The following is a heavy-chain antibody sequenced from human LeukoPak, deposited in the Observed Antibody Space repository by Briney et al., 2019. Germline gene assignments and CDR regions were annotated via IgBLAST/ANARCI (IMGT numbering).Heavy chain of an antibody. CDR3: AKVDAVSSWGAY. J-gene: IGHJ4*02. CDR1: GFTFSSYA. V-gene: IGHV3-23*01. Sequence: GGSLRLSCAASGFTFSSYAMSWVRQAPGKGLEWVSAISGSGGSTYYADSVKGRFTISRDNSKNTLYLQMNSLRAKDTAVYYCAKVDAVSSWGAYWGQGTLVTVSS. CDR2: ISGSGGST. D-gene: IGHD6-13*01.